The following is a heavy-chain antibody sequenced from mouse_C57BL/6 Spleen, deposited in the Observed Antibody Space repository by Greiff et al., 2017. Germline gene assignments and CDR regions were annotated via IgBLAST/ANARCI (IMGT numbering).Heavy chain of an antibody. CDR3: ARFGYDVSYYFDY. Sequence: VQLQQSGAELVRPGASVKLSCKASGYTFTDYYINWVKQRPGQGLEWIARIYPGSGNTYYNEKFKGKATLTAEKSSSTAYMQLSSLTSEDSAVYFCARFGYDVSYYFDYWGQGTTLTVSS. D-gene: IGHD2-2*01. J-gene: IGHJ2*01. CDR2: IYPGSGNT. CDR1: GYTFTDYY. V-gene: IGHV1-76*01.